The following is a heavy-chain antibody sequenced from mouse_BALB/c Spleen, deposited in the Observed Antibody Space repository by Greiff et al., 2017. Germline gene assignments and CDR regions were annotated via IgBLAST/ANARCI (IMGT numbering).Heavy chain of an antibody. J-gene: IGHJ3*01. CDR2: IYPGSGST. Sequence: VQLQQSGPELVKPGASVKMSCKASGYTFTDDGISWVKQRTGQGLEWIGEIYPGSGSTYYNEKFKGKATLTADKSSNTAYMQLSSLTSEDSAVYFCATHSYGSSPFAYWGPGTLFPVSA. D-gene: IGHD1-1*01. V-gene: IGHV1-77*01. CDR3: ATHSYGSSPFAY. CDR1: GYTFTDDG.